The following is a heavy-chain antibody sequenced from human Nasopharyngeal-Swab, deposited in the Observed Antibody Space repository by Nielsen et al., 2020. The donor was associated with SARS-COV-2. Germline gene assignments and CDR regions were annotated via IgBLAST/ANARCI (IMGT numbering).Heavy chain of an antibody. J-gene: IGHJ4*02. V-gene: IGHV3-30*18. CDR1: GFTFSNYW. CDR2: ISYDGSNK. CDR3: AKDVHGDYGGIDY. Sequence: GGSLRLSCAASGFTFSNYWMCWVRQAPGKGLEWVAVISYDGSNKYYADSVKGRFTISRDNSKNTLYLQMNSLRAEDTAVYYCAKDVHGDYGGIDYWGQGILVTVSS. D-gene: IGHD4-17*01.